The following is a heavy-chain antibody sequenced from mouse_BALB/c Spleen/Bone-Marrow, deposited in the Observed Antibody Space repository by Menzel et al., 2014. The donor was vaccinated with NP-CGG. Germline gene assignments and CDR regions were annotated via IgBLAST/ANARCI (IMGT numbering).Heavy chain of an antibody. CDR3: ARLIYGSSYIVDF. CDR2: INPSNGRT. D-gene: IGHD1-1*01. Sequence: VHLVESGAELVKPGASVKLSCKASGYTFTGYWMHWVKQRPGQGLEWIGEINPSNGRTNYNEKLKSMATLTVDKSSSTAYMQLNSLTSDDSAVFYGARLIYGSSYIVDFWGQGTSVTVSS. CDR1: GYTFTGYW. J-gene: IGHJ4*01. V-gene: IGHV1S81*02.